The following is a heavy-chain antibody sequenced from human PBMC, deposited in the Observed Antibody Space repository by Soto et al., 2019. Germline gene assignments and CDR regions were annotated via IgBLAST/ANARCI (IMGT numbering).Heavy chain of an antibody. Sequence: QVQLVQSGAEVKKPGASVKVSCQASGYTFTSYGISWVRQAPGQGLEWMGWISADNGNTNSAQKLQGRVTMTTDTSTRTAYMELRSLRSDYTAVYYCSKDQVSARTTDNDSCDIWGQGTLVTVS. CDR2: ISADNGNT. CDR3: SKDQVSARTTDNDSCDI. J-gene: IGHJ3*02. CDR1: GYTFTSYG. D-gene: IGHD1-7*01. V-gene: IGHV1-18*01.